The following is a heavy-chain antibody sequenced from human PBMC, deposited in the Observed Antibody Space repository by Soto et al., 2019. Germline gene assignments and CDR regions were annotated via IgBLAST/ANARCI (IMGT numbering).Heavy chain of an antibody. Sequence: GGSLRLSCAASGFTFSSYWMSWVRQAPGKGLEWVANIKQDGSEKYYVDSVKGRFTISRDNAKNSLYLQMNSLRAEDTAVYYCARGASGYLYYYYYYGMDVWGQGTTVTVSS. V-gene: IGHV3-7*05. CDR1: GFTFSSYW. J-gene: IGHJ6*02. CDR3: ARGASGYLYYYYYYGMDV. D-gene: IGHD3-22*01. CDR2: IKQDGSEK.